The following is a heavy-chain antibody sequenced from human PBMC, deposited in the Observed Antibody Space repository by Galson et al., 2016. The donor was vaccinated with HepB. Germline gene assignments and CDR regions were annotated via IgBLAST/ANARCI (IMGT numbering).Heavy chain of an antibody. V-gene: IGHV5-51*01. CDR3: ARVGQRHSGSPKYFDN. D-gene: IGHD1-26*01. J-gene: IGHJ4*02. CDR2: IYPDDSDT. Sequence: QSGAEVKKPGESLRISCKGSGYSFTSYWIGWVRQMPGKGLEWMGIIYPDDSDTRYSPSFQGQVTISADKSISTAYLQWSSRKASDTAMYYCARVGQRHSGSPKYFDNWGQGTLVTGSS. CDR1: GYSFTSYW.